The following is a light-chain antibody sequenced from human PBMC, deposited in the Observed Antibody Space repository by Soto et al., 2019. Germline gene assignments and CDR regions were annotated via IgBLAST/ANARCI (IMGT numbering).Light chain of an antibody. CDR3: QQYDSYST. CDR2: KAS. V-gene: IGKV1-5*03. J-gene: IGKJ1*01. CDR1: QSIGTW. Sequence: DIQMTQSPSTLSASVGDRVTITCRASQSIGTWLAWYQQKPGKAPDLLIYKASSLQSGVPSRFSGSGSGTEFTLTISSLQPDDFATYYCQQYDSYSTFGQGTKVEI.